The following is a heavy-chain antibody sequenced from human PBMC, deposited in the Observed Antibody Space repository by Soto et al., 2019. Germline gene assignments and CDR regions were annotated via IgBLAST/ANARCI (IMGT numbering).Heavy chain of an antibody. V-gene: IGHV3-30-3*01. CDR1: GFIFRSHS. CDR2: TSADDSTK. D-gene: IGHD3-16*01. Sequence: QVQLRESGGGVVQPGGSLTLSSVTSGFIFRSHSIHWFRQAPGRGLEWVAVTSADDSTKLYAQSVKGRFIVSRDNFKNTIYLQMTCLRLEDPAVYFCAREVVLFVWYFDNWGQGIPVIVSS. CDR3: AREVVLFVWYFDN. J-gene: IGHJ4*01.